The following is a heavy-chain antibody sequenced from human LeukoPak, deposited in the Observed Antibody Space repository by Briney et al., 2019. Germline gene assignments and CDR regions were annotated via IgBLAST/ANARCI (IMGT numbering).Heavy chain of an antibody. CDR1: GFTFSSYG. CDR2: IRYDGSNK. CDR3: AKAYTIFGVVIFQYHYMDV. J-gene: IGHJ6*03. D-gene: IGHD3-3*01. Sequence: PGGSLRLSCAASGFTFSSYGMHWVRQAPGKGLEWVAFIRYDGSNKYYADSVKGRFTISRDNSKNTLHLQMNSLRAEDTAVYYCAKAYTIFGVVIFQYHYMDVWGKGTTVTVSS. V-gene: IGHV3-30*02.